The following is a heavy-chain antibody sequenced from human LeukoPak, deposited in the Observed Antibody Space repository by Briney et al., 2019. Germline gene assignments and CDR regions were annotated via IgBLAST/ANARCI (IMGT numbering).Heavy chain of an antibody. CDR1: GYTFTGYY. D-gene: IGHD3-22*01. CDR2: INPNSGGT. CDR3: ARDVSYYDSGYYYDY. V-gene: IGHV1-2*06. J-gene: IGHJ4*02. Sequence: APVKVSCKASGYTFTGYYINWVRQAPGQGLEWMGRINPNSGGTNYAQKFQGRVTMTRDTSINTAYMELSRLRSDDTAVYYCARDVSYYDSGYYYDYWGQGTLVTVSS.